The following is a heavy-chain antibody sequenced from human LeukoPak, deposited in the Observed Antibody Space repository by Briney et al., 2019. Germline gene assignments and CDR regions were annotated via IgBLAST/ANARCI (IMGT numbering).Heavy chain of an antibody. V-gene: IGHV1-24*01. Sequence: GASVKVSCKVSGYTLTDLSMHWVRQAPGKGLEWMGGFDPEDGETIYAQKLQGRVTMTTDTSTSTAYMELRSLRSDDTAVYYCAREIHDNWFDPWGQGTLVTVSS. CDR2: FDPEDGET. J-gene: IGHJ5*02. CDR3: AREIHDNWFDP. CDR1: GYTLTDLS. D-gene: IGHD5-18*01.